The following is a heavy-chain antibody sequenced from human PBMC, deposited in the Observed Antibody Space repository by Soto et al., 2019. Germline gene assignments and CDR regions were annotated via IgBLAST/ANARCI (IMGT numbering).Heavy chain of an antibody. D-gene: IGHD5-12*01. J-gene: IGHJ6*02. CDR1: GYTFTSHG. V-gene: IGHV1-18*01. Sequence: QVQLVQSGAEVKKPGASVKVSCPGSGYTFTSHGITWVRQAPGQGLEWMGWSSADNGDTKYAQKVQGRVTMTTETSTSKAYMELRSLRFDDTAIYYCAIPRKWRRSGGMDFWGQGTTVTVSS. CDR2: SSADNGDT. CDR3: AIPRKWRRSGGMDF.